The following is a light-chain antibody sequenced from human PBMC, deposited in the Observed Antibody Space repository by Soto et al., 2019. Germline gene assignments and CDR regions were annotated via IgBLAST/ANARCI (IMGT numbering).Light chain of an antibody. CDR1: QSISMY. CDR3: HQTYSFPLT. V-gene: IGKV1-39*01. CDR2: ATS. J-gene: IGKJ4*01. Sequence: DIQMTQSPSSLSASVGDRVTITCRASQSISMYLNWYQQKPGKAPKLLIYATSNLQSGVPSRFSGSGSGTDFTLIISSLQPEDFATYFCHQTYSFPLTFGGGTKVDIK.